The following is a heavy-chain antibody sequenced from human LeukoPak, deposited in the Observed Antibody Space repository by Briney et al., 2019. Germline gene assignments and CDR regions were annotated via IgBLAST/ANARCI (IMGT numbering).Heavy chain of an antibody. CDR1: TFSSYW. V-gene: IGHV4-39*02. CDR3: AREGGGYSRNNWFDP. J-gene: IGHJ5*02. Sequence: TFSSYWMSWVRQPPGKGLEWIGSIYYSGTTYNNPSLKSRVTISVDTSKNQFSLKLSSVTAADTAVYYCAREGGGYSRNNWFDPWGQGTLVTVSS. D-gene: IGHD2-2*03. CDR2: IYYSGTT.